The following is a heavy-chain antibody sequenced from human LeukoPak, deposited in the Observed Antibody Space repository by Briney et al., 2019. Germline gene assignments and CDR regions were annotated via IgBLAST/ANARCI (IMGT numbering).Heavy chain of an antibody. D-gene: IGHD4-11*01. J-gene: IGHJ5*02. CDR3: ARHLRGDYSNSWFDP. CDR2: MYYSGIT. V-gene: IGHV4-59*08. CDR1: GGSISSYY. Sequence: PSETLSLTCTVSGGSISSYYWSWIRHPPGKGREWIGYMYYSGITNYNPSLKSRVTISVDTSKNQFSLKLTSVTAADTALYYCARHLRGDYSNSWFDPWGQGTLVTVSS.